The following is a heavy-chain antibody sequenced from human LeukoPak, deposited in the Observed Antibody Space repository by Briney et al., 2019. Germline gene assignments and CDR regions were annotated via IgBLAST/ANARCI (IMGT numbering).Heavy chain of an antibody. Sequence: PGGSLRLSCAASGFTVSSNYMSWVRQAPGKGLEWVSVIYSGGSTYYADSVKGRFTISRDNSKNTLYLQMNSLRAEDTAVYYCARHREGYSSNWSWFDPWGQGTLVTVSS. CDR2: IYSGGST. CDR1: GFTVSSNY. J-gene: IGHJ5*02. CDR3: ARHREGYSSNWSWFDP. D-gene: IGHD6-13*01. V-gene: IGHV3-66*02.